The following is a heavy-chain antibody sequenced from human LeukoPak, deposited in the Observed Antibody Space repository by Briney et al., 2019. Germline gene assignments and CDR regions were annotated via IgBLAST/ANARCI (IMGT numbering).Heavy chain of an antibody. CDR3: AKGRPYGDYVSDFDY. CDR1: GFTFGDYA. V-gene: IGHV3-23*01. CDR2: ISASGATT. D-gene: IGHD4-17*01. J-gene: IGHJ4*02. Sequence: PGGSLRLSCTASGFTFGDYAMSWVRQAPGKGLEWVSYISASGATTYFADSVKGRFTISRDNSKNTLYLQMNSLRAEDTAVYYCAKGRPYGDYVSDFDYWGQGTLVTVSS.